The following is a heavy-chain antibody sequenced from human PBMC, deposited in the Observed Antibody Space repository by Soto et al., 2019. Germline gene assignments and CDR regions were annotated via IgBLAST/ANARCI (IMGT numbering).Heavy chain of an antibody. D-gene: IGHD6-19*01. CDR3: ARVTRGSGDWFDP. Sequence: ASVKVSCKASSETFASYDITWVRQAPGQGLEWMGWISTYNGNTKYAQNVQGRVSMTTDTSTSTAYMELRSLKSDDTAVYYCARVTRGSGDWFDPWGQGTLVTVSS. CDR2: ISTYNGNT. V-gene: IGHV1-18*01. CDR1: SETFASYD. J-gene: IGHJ5*02.